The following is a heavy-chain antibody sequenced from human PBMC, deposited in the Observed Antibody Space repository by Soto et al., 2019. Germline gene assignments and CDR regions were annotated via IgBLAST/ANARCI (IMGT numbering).Heavy chain of an antibody. V-gene: IGHV4-59*08. CDR2: IYYSGST. D-gene: IGHD2-2*01. J-gene: IGHJ4*02. CDR1: GGSISSYY. Sequence: QVQLQESGPGLVKPSETLSLTCTVSGGSISSYYWSWIRQPPGKGLEWIGYIYYSGSTNYNPSLKSRVTISVDTSKNQFSLKLSSVTAADTAVYYCARLGGYCSSTSCYDADYWGQGTLVTVSS. CDR3: ARLGGYCSSTSCYDADY.